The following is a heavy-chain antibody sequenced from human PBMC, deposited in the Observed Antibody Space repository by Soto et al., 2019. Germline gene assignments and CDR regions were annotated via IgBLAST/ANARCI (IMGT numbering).Heavy chain of an antibody. Sequence: LRLSCAASGFTFHTYEMNWVRQAPGKGLEWVSYISSTSSTISYADSVKGRFTISRDNAKNSLSLQMNSLRAEDTAVYYCARGAYYYYYGLDVWGQGTTVTVS. CDR2: ISSTSSTI. V-gene: IGHV3-48*03. CDR1: GFTFHTYE. CDR3: ARGAYYYYYGLDV. J-gene: IGHJ6*02.